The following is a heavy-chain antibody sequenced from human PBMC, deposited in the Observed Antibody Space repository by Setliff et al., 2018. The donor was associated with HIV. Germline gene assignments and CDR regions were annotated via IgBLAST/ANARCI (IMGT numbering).Heavy chain of an antibody. D-gene: IGHD3-10*01. CDR2: IIPIFGTA. V-gene: IGHV1-69*13. J-gene: IGHJ4*02. CDR3: ARARRSSMVRGTYFDY. Sequence: GASVKVSCKASGGTFSSYAISWVRQAPGQGLEWMGGIIPIFGTANYAQKFQGRVTITADESTSTAYMELSSLRSEDTAVYYCARARRSSMVRGTYFDYWGRGTLVNVSS. CDR1: GGTFSSYA.